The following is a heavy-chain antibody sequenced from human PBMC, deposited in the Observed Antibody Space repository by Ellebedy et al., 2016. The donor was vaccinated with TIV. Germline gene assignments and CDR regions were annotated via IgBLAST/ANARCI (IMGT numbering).Heavy chain of an antibody. J-gene: IGHJ4*02. Sequence: PGGSLRLSCAASGFTFDDYAMHRVRQAPGKGLEWVSGISWNSGSIGYADSVKGRFTISRDNAKNSLYLQMNSLRADDTAVYYCARELRIAAAGDYWGQGTLVTVSS. CDR2: ISWNSGSI. D-gene: IGHD6-13*01. CDR1: GFTFDDYA. CDR3: ARELRIAAAGDY. V-gene: IGHV3-9*01.